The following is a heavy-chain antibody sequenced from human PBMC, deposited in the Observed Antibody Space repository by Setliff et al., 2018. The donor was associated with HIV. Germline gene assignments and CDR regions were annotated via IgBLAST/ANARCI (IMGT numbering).Heavy chain of an antibody. Sequence: GGSLRLSCAASGFTFNNYAMIWVRQAPGKGLEWVSAISDGGGGTDYADSVKGRFTISRANSRNTLYLQMNSLRAEDTAVYFCAKLGGSGSYSNAFDYWGQGTLITVSS. V-gene: IGHV3-23*01. CDR3: AKLGGSGSYSNAFDY. D-gene: IGHD3-10*01. CDR2: ISDGGGGT. J-gene: IGHJ4*02. CDR1: GFTFNNYA.